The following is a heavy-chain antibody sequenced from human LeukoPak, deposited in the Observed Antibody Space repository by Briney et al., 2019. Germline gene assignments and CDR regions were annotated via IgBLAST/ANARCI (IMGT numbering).Heavy chain of an antibody. V-gene: IGHV3-7*01. J-gene: IGHJ4*02. CDR2: IKYDGSDK. CDR3: ARRNLFDY. CDR1: GFTFRDYW. D-gene: IGHD1-14*01. Sequence: GGSLRLSCVASGFTFRDYWMTWVRQAPGKGLECVANIKYDGSDKYYVDSVKGRFTISRDNAKNSAYLQMNSLRVEDTAVYYCARRNLFDYWGQGTVVTVSS.